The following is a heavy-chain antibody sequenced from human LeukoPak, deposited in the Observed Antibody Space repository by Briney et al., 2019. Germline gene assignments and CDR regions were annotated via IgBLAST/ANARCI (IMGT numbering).Heavy chain of an antibody. D-gene: IGHD1-20*01. J-gene: IGHJ4*02. V-gene: IGHV6-1*01. CDR2: TYYRSKGYN. CDR3: ARELTECDY. Sequence: SQTVPLTLAISGDSVSSNSAAWNWIRQSPSRGLEWLGRTYYRSKGYNEYAISVKSPITINADTSKNQCSLQLNSVTPEDRAVDYCARELTECDYWGQGTLVTVS. CDR1: GDSVSSNSAA.